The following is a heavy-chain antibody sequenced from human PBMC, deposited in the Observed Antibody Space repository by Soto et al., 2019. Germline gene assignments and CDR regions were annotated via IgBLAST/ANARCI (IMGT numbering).Heavy chain of an antibody. D-gene: IGHD2-2*01. CDR3: ARGAVVPAAAHRTMPYYYYYMDV. V-gene: IGHV1-69*10. J-gene: IGHJ6*03. CDR2: IIPILGIA. Sequence: VASVKVSCKASGGTFSSYAISWVRQAPGQGLEWMGGIIPILGIANYAQKFQGRVTITADKSTSTAYMELSSLRSEDTAVYYCARGAVVPAAAHRTMPYYYYYMDVWGKGTTVTVSS. CDR1: GGTFSSYA.